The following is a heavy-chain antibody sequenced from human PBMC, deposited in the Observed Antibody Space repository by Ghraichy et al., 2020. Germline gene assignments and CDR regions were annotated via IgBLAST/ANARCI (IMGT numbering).Heavy chain of an antibody. CDR3: SREREITSGWGGTIKNYYCMDV. V-gene: IGHV4-61*02. Sequence: SETLSLTCTVSGASISSGPYYWSWIRQPAGKGLEWIGRVYASRTTNYNPSLKSRVTISIDTSKHKFSLKLTSVTAADTAVYYCSREREITSGWGGTIKNYYCMDVWGRGTTVIVSS. D-gene: IGHD6-19*01. CDR2: VYASRTT. CDR1: GASISSGPYY. J-gene: IGHJ6*02.